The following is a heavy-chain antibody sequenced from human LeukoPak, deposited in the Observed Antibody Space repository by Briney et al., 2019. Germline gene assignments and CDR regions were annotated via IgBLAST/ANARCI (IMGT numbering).Heavy chain of an antibody. Sequence: GGSLGPSCAASGFTFSSYGMSWVRQAPGKGLEWVSAISGSGGSTHYADSVKGRFTISRDNSKNTLYLQMNSLRAEDTAVYYCAKGPLGAAAGTDYWGQGTLVTVSS. CDR3: AKGPLGAAAGTDY. CDR2: ISGSGGST. V-gene: IGHV3-23*01. D-gene: IGHD6-13*01. J-gene: IGHJ4*02. CDR1: GFTFSSYG.